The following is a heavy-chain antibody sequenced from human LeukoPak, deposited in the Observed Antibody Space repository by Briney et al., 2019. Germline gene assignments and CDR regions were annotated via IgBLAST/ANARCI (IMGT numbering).Heavy chain of an antibody. CDR2: ISGSGDTT. CDR3: AKDEFLIRWGLSNYFDY. CDR1: RFTFSSYS. V-gene: IGHV3-23*01. Sequence: GGSLRLYCAASRFTFSSYSMTWVRQAPGQGPEWVFGISGSGDTTHYADSVKGRFTISRDNSKDTLYLQMNSLRAEDTAVYYCAKDEFLIRWGLSNYFDYWGQGTLVTVSS. J-gene: IGHJ4*02. D-gene: IGHD3-16*02.